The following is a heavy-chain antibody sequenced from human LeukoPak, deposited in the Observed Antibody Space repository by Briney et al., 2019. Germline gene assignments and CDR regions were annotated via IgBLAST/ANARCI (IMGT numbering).Heavy chain of an antibody. CDR2: INAGNGNT. CDR1: GYTFTSYA. Sequence: GSVKVSCKASGYTFTSYAMHWVRQAPGQRLEWMGWINAGNGNTKYSQKFQGRVTITRDTSASTAYMELSSLRSEDTAVYYCARGPTDYGGNSVRVYYFDYWGQGTLVTVSS. V-gene: IGHV1-3*01. CDR3: ARGPTDYGGNSVRVYYFDY. J-gene: IGHJ4*02. D-gene: IGHD4-23*01.